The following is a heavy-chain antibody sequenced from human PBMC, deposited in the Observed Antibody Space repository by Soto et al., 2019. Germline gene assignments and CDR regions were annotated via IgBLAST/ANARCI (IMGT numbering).Heavy chain of an antibody. Sequence: PGGSLRLSCAASGFTFSSYGMHWVRPAPGKGLEWVAVISYDGSNKYYADSVKGRFTISRDNPKNTLYLQVNSLRAEDTAVYYCAKEEYNWNYAFDPWGQGT. CDR3: AKEEYNWNYAFDP. D-gene: IGHD1-7*01. CDR2: ISYDGSNK. CDR1: GFTFSSYG. V-gene: IGHV3-30*18. J-gene: IGHJ5*02.